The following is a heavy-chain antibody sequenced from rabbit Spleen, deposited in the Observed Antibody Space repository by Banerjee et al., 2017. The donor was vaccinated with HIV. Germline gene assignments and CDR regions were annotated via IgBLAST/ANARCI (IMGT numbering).Heavy chain of an antibody. V-gene: IGHV1S45*01. D-gene: IGHD8-1*01. Sequence: EQLEESGGGLVKPEGSLTLTCKASGVSFSSSDYICWVRQAPGKGLECIACIYGGVIGSTYYATWAKGRFTISKTSTTVTLKMTSLTVADTATYFCARDAGSGHYIDAYFDVWGQGTLVTVS. CDR3: ARDAGSGHYIDAYFDV. CDR1: GVSFSSSDY. CDR2: IYGGVIGST. J-gene: IGHJ4*01.